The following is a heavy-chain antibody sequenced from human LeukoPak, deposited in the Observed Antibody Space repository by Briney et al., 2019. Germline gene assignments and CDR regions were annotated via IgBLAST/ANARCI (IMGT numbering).Heavy chain of an antibody. CDR3: ATLLGGTWELLNFDY. CDR2: ISSSSSTI. Sequence: PGRSLRLSCAASGFTFSSYSMTWVRQAPGKGLEWVSYISSSSSTIYYADSVKGRFTISRDNAKNSLYLQMNSLRDEDTAVYYCATLLGGTWELLNFDYWGQGTLVTVSS. D-gene: IGHD1-26*01. J-gene: IGHJ4*02. CDR1: GFTFSSYS. V-gene: IGHV3-48*02.